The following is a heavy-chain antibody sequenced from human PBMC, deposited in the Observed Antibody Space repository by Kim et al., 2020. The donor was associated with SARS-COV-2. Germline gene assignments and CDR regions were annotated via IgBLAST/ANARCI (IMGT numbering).Heavy chain of an antibody. CDR1: GFTFSSYA. V-gene: IGHV3-23*01. CDR3: AKGPKLGYSSGWYQFDY. Sequence: GGSLRLSCAASGFTFSSYAMSWVRQAPGKGLEWVSAISGSGGSTYYADSVKGRFTISRDNSKNTLYLQMNSLRAEDTAVYYCAKGPKLGYSSGWYQFDYWGQGTLVTVSS. J-gene: IGHJ4*02. CDR2: ISGSGGST. D-gene: IGHD6-19*01.